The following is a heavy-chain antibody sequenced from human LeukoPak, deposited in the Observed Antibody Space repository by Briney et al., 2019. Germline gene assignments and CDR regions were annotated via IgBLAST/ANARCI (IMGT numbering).Heavy chain of an antibody. Sequence: GASVKVSCKASGGTFSSYAISWVRQAPGQGLEWMGGIIPIFGTANYAQKFQGRVTITADESTSTAYMELSSLRSEDTAVCYCASIGYYDSSGYQYYYGMGVWGQGTTVTVSS. CDR1: GGTFSSYA. D-gene: IGHD3-22*01. CDR2: IIPIFGTA. CDR3: ASIGYYDSSGYQYYYGMGV. J-gene: IGHJ6*02. V-gene: IGHV1-69*13.